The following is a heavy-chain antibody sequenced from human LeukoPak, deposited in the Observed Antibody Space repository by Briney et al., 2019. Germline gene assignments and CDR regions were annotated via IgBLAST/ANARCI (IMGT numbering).Heavy chain of an antibody. Sequence: SETLSLTRTVSGGSISSSSYYWGWIRQPPGKGLEWIGSIYYSGSTYYNPSLKSRVTISVDTSKNQFSLKLSSVTAADTAVYYCATLDGGYYGSVLYWGQGTLVTVSS. V-gene: IGHV4-39*01. CDR3: ATLDGGYYGSVLY. J-gene: IGHJ4*02. D-gene: IGHD3-10*01. CDR2: IYYSGST. CDR1: GGSISSSSYY.